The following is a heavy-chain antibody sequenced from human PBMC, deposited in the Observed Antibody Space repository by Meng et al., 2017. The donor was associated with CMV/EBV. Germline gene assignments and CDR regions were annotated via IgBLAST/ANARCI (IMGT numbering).Heavy chain of an antibody. V-gene: IGHV4-31*02. J-gene: IGHJ5*02. D-gene: IGHD2-15*01. CDR1: SSGGDY. Sequence: SSGGDYWSWIRQHPGKGLEWIGYIYYSGSTYYNPSLKSRVTISVDTSKNQFSLKLSSVTAADTAVYYCARDRGCSGGSCPSGWFDPWGQGTLVTVSS. CDR2: IYYSGST. CDR3: ARDRGCSGGSCPSGWFDP.